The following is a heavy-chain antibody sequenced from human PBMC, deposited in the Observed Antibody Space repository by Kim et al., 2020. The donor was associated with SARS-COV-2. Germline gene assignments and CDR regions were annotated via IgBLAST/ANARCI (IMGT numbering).Heavy chain of an antibody. CDR1: GFTFRDYA. CDR2: ISFDGNQR. CDR3: ARRGIYETDAYWALDQ. J-gene: IGHJ5*02. V-gene: IGHV3-30*03. Sequence: GGSLRLSCVASGFTFRDYAMHWVRQAPSRGLEWVSVISFDGNQRSYGDSVKGRFTVSRDNSQNTVFLEMNGLKAEDTAVYFCARRGIYETDAYWALDQWGQGTRVVVSS. D-gene: IGHD3-16*01.